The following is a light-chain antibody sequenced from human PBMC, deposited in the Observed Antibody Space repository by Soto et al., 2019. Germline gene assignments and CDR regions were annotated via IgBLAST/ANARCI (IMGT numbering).Light chain of an antibody. V-gene: IGKV1-39*01. CDR3: QQSYSTPWT. J-gene: IGKJ1*01. CDR2: STS. CDR1: QSISYY. Sequence: DIQLTQSPSSLTASVGDRVTVTCRPGQSISYYLNWYQQKQGRAPRLLIYSTSTLQSGVPSKFSGSASGTDFTLTISSLQPEDFATYYCQQSYSTPWTFGQGTKVEIK.